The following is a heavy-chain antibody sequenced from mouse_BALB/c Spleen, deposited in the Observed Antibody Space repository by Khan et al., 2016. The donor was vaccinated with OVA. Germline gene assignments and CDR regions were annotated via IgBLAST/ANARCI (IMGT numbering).Heavy chain of an antibody. CDR3: ASTARAYYYAMDY. D-gene: IGHD3-1*01. Sequence: QVRLQQSGAELMKPGASVKISCKASGYTFSTYWIEWVKQRPGHGLEWIGEILPRSGSTNYNEKFKGKATITADTSSNTAYMQFSSLTSEDSAVYYCASTARAYYYAMDYWGQGTSVTVSS. V-gene: IGHV1-9*01. J-gene: IGHJ4*01. CDR2: ILPRSGST. CDR1: GYTFSTYW.